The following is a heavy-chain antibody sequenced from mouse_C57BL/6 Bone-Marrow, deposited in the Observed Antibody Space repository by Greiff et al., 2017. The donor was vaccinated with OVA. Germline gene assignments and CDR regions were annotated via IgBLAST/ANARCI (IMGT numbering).Heavy chain of an antibody. V-gene: IGHV1-81*01. D-gene: IGHD1-1*01. J-gene: IGHJ1*03. Sequence: LVESGAELARPGASVKLSCKASGYTFTSYGISWVKQRTGQGLEWIGEIYPRSGNTYYNEKFKGKATLTADKSSSTAYMELRSLTSEDSAVYFCAREAVYYYGSWYFDVWGTGTTVTVSS. CDR1: GYTFTSYG. CDR2: IYPRSGNT. CDR3: AREAVYYYGSWYFDV.